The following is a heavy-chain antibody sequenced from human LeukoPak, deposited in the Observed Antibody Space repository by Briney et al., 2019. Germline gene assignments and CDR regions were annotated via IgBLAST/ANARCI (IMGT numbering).Heavy chain of an antibody. CDR1: GFTFSSYA. CDR3: AKVRQSGNDYDAFDI. CDR2: ISGSGGST. D-gene: IGHD5-12*01. Sequence: GGSLRLSCAASGFTFSSYALSWVRQAPGKGLEWVSGISGSGGSTHYADSVKGRFTISRDNSKNTLYLQTNSLRAEDTAVYYCAKVRQSGNDYDAFDIWGQGTMVTVSS. V-gene: IGHV3-23*01. J-gene: IGHJ3*02.